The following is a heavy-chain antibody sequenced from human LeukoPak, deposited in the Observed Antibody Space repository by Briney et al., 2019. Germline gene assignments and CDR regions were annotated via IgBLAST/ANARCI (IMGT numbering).Heavy chain of an antibody. CDR2: IIPIFGTA. D-gene: IGHD3-22*01. J-gene: IGHJ3*02. V-gene: IGHV1-69*05. CDR1: GGTFSSYA. CDR3: ARVGDYYDSSGSAFDI. Sequence: EASVKVSCKASGGTFSSYAISWVRQAPGQGLEWMGGIIPIFGTANYAQKFQGRVTITTDESTSTAYIELSSLRSEDTAVYYCARVGDYYDSSGSAFDIWGQGTMVTVSS.